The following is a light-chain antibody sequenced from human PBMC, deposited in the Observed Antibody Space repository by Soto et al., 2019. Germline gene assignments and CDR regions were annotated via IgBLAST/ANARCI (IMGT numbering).Light chain of an antibody. CDR1: QSLSTNS. CDR3: QQYGSSPWT. CDR2: AAS. J-gene: IGKJ1*01. Sequence: EIVLTQSPGTLSLSPGERATLSCRASQSLSTNSLAWYQQKPGQTPRLLIYAASTRDTDIPDRFNGSGSGTDFALTISRLEPEDFALYYCQQYGSSPWTFGQGTKVDIK. V-gene: IGKV3-20*01.